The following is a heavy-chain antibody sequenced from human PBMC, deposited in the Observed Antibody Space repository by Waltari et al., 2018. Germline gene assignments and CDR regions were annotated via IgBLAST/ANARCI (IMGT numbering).Heavy chain of an antibody. CDR3: AFSRGWSSPFGAYDT. J-gene: IGHJ3*01. D-gene: IGHD6-19*01. Sequence: EVQLVESGGGLVQPGGSLRLSCAASGFAFSAYWMHWVRQVPGKVLRWVSYINGDLREQSYADSGKGRFTISRDKAKRSLYLGMSSLRAEDTAVYYCAFSRGWSSPFGAYDTWGQGTMVSVSS. CDR2: INGDLREQ. CDR1: GFAFSAYW. V-gene: IGHV3-74*01.